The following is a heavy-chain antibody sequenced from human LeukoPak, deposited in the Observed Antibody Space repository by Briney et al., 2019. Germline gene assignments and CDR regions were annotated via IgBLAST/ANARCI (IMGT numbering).Heavy chain of an antibody. V-gene: IGHV3-33*01. Sequence: LRLSCAASGFTFSSYGMHWVRQAPGKGLEWVAVIWYDGSNKYYADSVKGRFTISRDNSKNTLYLQMNSLRAEDTAVYYCARGGPTLLDYGDYGDYWGQGTLVTVSS. CDR3: ARGGPTLLDYGDYGDY. CDR2: IWYDGSNK. CDR1: GFTFSSYG. J-gene: IGHJ4*02. D-gene: IGHD4-17*01.